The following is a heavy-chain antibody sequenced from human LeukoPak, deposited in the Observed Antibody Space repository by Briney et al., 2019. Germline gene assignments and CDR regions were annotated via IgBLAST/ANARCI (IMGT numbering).Heavy chain of an antibody. Sequence: GASVKVSCKVSGYTLTELSMHWVRQAPGKGLEWMGGFDPEDGETIYAQKFQGRVTMTEDTSTDTAYMELSSLRSEGTAVYYCATVSGPRAGYSSSWYVKGVYGMDVWGQGTTVTVSS. J-gene: IGHJ6*02. CDR1: GYTLTELS. V-gene: IGHV1-24*01. CDR2: FDPEDGET. CDR3: ATVSGPRAGYSSSWYVKGVYGMDV. D-gene: IGHD6-13*01.